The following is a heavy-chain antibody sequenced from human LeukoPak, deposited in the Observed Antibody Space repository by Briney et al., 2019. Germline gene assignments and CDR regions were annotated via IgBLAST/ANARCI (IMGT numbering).Heavy chain of an antibody. V-gene: IGHV3-48*03. D-gene: IGHD7-27*01. CDR3: ARRTGTNPFDY. Sequence: LGGSLRLSCAASGFTFSSYEMNWVRQAPGKGLEWVSYISSSGSTIYYADSVKGRFTISRDNAENSLYLQMNSLRAEDTAVYYCARRTGTNPFDYWGQGTLVTVSS. CDR2: ISSSGSTI. J-gene: IGHJ4*02. CDR1: GFTFSSYE.